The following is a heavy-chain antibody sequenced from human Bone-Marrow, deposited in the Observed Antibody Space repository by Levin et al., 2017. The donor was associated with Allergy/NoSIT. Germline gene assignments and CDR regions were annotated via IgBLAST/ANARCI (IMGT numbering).Heavy chain of an antibody. V-gene: IGHV1-8*01. Sequence: ASVKVSCKASGYTFTNYDINWVRQATGQGFEWMGWINPSGNTGYSQKFQGRVTLTRDTSISTAYMELNSLRVEDTAVYYCAREYCGADCYHDYFEYWGQGTLVTVSS. CDR2: INPSGNT. CDR1: GYTFTNYD. D-gene: IGHD2-21*02. J-gene: IGHJ4*02. CDR3: AREYCGADCYHDYFEY.